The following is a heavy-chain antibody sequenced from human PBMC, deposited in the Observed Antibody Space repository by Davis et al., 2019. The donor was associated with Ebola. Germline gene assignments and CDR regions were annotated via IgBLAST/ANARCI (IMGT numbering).Heavy chain of an antibody. Sequence: PGGSLRLSCAASGFTFSSYSMNWVRQAPGKGLEWVSSISSSSSYIYYADSVKGRFTISRDNAKNSLYLQMNSLRAEDTAVYYCARGRGGRLQIPRGYYFDYWGQGTLVTVSS. V-gene: IGHV3-21*01. CDR1: GFTFSSYS. CDR2: ISSSSSYI. CDR3: ARGRGGRLQIPRGYYFDY. J-gene: IGHJ4*02. D-gene: IGHD2-21*02.